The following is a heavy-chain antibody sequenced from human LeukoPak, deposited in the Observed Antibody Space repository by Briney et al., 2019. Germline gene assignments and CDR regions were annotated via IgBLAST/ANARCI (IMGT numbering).Heavy chain of an antibody. CDR3: ARGKGIAARLFDY. V-gene: IGHV4-59*01. J-gene: IGHJ4*02. CDR2: IYYSGST. Sequence: SETLSLTCTVSGGSISSYYWSWIRQPPGKGLEWIGYIYYSGSTNYNPSLKSQVTISVDTSKNQFSLKLSSVTAADTAVYYCARGKGIAARLFDYWGQGTLVTVSS. D-gene: IGHD6-6*01. CDR1: GGSISSYY.